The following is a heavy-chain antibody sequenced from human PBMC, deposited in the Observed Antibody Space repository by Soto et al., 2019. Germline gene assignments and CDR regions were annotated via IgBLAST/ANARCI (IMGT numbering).Heavy chain of an antibody. CDR1: GYTFTNYV. CDR3: ARGYCSSTSCLSYYYYYMDV. CDR2: INAGNGNT. J-gene: IGHJ6*03. Sequence: ASVKGSCKASGYTFTNYVMHWVRQAPGQRLEWMGWINAGNGNTKYSQKFQGRVTITRDTSASTAYMELSSLRSEDTAVYYCARGYCSSTSCLSYYYYYMDVWGKGTSVTVSS. V-gene: IGHV1-3*01. D-gene: IGHD2-2*01.